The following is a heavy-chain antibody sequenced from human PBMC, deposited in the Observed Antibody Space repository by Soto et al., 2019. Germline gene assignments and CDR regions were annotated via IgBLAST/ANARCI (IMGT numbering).Heavy chain of an antibody. D-gene: IGHD2-8*01. V-gene: IGHV2-5*02. CDR1: GFSLSTTGVS. CDR2: LYWDDTK. Sequence: QITLKESGPTLVKPTQTLTLTCTFSGFSLSTTGVSVGWIRQPPGKALEWLALLYWDDTKRYSPSLKSRLTITKDTSKNQVVLTMTNMDPVDTATYYCARGAADILIKPPAPNWFDPWGQGTLVTVSS. J-gene: IGHJ5*02. CDR3: ARGAADILIKPPAPNWFDP.